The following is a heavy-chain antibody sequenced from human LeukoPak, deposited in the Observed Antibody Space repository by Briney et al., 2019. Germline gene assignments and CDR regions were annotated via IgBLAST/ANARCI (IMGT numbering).Heavy chain of an antibody. V-gene: IGHV1-18*01. D-gene: IGHD3-22*01. J-gene: IGHJ5*01. CDR1: TSR. Sequence: ASVKVSCKATSRISWVRQAPGQGLEWMGWIGTYGGDTYYAQKFQGRITVTTDTSTSTVYMELGNLRSDDTAVYYCARDLWNFYDDSGYNRDFDSWGQGTLVTVSS. CDR3: ARDLWNFYDDSGYNRDFDS. CDR2: IGTYGGDT.